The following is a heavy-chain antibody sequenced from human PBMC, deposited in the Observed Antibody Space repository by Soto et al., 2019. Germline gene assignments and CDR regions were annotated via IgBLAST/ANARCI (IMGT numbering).Heavy chain of an antibody. CDR3: ARGPYYDILTGYYFGVEEYYFDY. CDR2: INHTGST. D-gene: IGHD3-9*01. CDR1: GGSFSGYY. Sequence: QVQLQQWGAGLLKPSETLSLTCAVYGGSFSGYYWSWIRQPPGKGLEWIGEINHTGSTNYNPSLKSRVTISVDTSKNQFSLKLSSVTAADTAVYYCARGPYYDILTGYYFGVEEYYFDYWGQGTLVTVSS. V-gene: IGHV4-34*01. J-gene: IGHJ4*02.